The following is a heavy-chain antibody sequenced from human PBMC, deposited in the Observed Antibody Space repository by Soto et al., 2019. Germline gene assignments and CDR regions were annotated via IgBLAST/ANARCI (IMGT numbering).Heavy chain of an antibody. J-gene: IGHJ6*02. V-gene: IGHV1-3*01. CDR2: INAGNGNT. CDR3: ARDQSTMKVHPHPYSYYKGMDV. Sequence: ASVKVSCKASGYTFTSYGMHWVRQAPGQRLEWMGWINAGNGNTEYAQKFQGRVTITRDTSASTAYMELSSLRSEDTAVYYWARDQSTMKVHPHPYSYYKGMDVWGQGTPATVPS. D-gene: IGHD3-22*01. CDR1: GYTFTSYG.